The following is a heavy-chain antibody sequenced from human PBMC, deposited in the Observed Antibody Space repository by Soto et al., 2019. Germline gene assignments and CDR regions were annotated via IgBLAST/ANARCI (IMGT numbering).Heavy chain of an antibody. D-gene: IGHD5-12*01. V-gene: IGHV3-30-3*01. Sequence: PGGSLRLSCAASGFTFSSYAMHWVRQAPGKGLEWVAVISYDGSNKYYADSVKGRFTISRDNSKNTLYLQMNSLRAEDTAVYYCATTRDGYDYGYFDYWGQGTLVTVSS. CDR3: ATTRDGYDYGYFDY. CDR1: GFTFSSYA. J-gene: IGHJ4*02. CDR2: ISYDGSNK.